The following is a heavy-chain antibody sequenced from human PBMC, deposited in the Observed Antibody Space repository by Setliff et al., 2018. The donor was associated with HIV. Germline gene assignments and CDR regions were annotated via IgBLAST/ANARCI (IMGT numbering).Heavy chain of an antibody. V-gene: IGHV4-39*01. CDR3: ARQNSGWGVWLYYFDY. CDR2: IYYSGSI. CDR1: GGSISSSSDY. D-gene: IGHD6-19*01. J-gene: IGHJ4*02. Sequence: SETLSLTCSVSGGSISSSSDYWGWIRQPPGKGLEWIGSIYYSGSIYYNPSLKSRVTISVDTPNNHFSLRLSSVTAADTALYYCARQNSGWGVWLYYFDYWGQGTLVTVSS.